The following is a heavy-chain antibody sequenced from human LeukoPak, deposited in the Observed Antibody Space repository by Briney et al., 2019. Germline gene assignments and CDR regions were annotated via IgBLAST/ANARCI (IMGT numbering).Heavy chain of an antibody. D-gene: IGHD3-10*01. J-gene: IGHJ5*02. CDR3: ARGKLLWFGENWFDP. Sequence: PSETLSLTCTVSGGSISSYYWSWSRQPPGKGLEWIGYIFYSESTNYNPSLKSRVTISVDTSKNQISLKLSSVTAADTAVYYCARGKLLWFGENWFDPWGQGTLVTVSS. CDR2: IFYSEST. CDR1: GGSISSYY. V-gene: IGHV4-59*01.